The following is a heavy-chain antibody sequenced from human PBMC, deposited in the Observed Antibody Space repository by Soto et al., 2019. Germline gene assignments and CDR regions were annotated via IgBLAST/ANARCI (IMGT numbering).Heavy chain of an antibody. V-gene: IGHV5-51*01. D-gene: IGHD3-16*01. J-gene: IGHJ3*02. CDR3: ARLFYDFDDPRRVFDI. CDR2: MYPGDSDT. Sequence: PGESLKISCKGSGYSFPSYWIGWVRQMPGKGLEWMGIMYPGDSDTRYSPSFQGQVTISTDKSISTAYLQWSSLKASDTAMYYCARLFYDFDDPRRVFDIWGQGTMVPVSS. CDR1: GYSFPSYW.